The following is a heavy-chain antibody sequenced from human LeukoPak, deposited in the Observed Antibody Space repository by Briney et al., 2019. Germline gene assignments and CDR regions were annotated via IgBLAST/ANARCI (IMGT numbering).Heavy chain of an antibody. CDR3: ARDQTYCSGGSCYGRDY. CDR2: ISSSSSYI. V-gene: IGHV3-21*01. J-gene: IGHJ4*02. Sequence: GSLRLSCAASGFTFSSYSMNWVRQAPGKRLEWVSSISSSSSYIYYADSVKGRFTISRDNAKNSLYLQMNSLRAEDTAVYYCARDQTYCSGGSCYGRDYWGQGTLVTVSS. CDR1: GFTFSSYS. D-gene: IGHD2-15*01.